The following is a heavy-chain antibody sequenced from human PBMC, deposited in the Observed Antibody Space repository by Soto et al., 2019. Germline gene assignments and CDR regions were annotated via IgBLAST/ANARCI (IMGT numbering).Heavy chain of an antibody. CDR3: AKDSVIAVVGTCDY. J-gene: IGHJ4*02. D-gene: IGHD6-19*01. CDR1: GFTFSSYA. V-gene: IGHV3-23*01. CDR2: ISGSGGST. Sequence: EVQLLESGGGLVQPGGSLRLSCAASGFTFSSYAMSWVRQAPGKGLEWVSAISGSGGSTYYADSVKGRFTISRDNSKNTLYLQMNSLRAEDTTVYYCAKDSVIAVVGTCDYWGQGTLVTVSS.